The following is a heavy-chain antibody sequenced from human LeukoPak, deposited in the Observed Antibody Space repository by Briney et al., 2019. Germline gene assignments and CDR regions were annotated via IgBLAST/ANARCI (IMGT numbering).Heavy chain of an antibody. Sequence: GGSLRLSCAASGFTFSSYAMSWVRQAPGKGLEWVSYISSSGSTIYYADSVKGRFTISRDNAKNSLYLQMNSLRAEDTAVYYCARAGQRVVPAAPHGFGMDVWGQGTTVTVSS. CDR3: ARAGQRVVPAAPHGFGMDV. J-gene: IGHJ6*02. CDR1: GFTFSSYA. V-gene: IGHV3-48*04. D-gene: IGHD2-2*01. CDR2: ISSSGSTI.